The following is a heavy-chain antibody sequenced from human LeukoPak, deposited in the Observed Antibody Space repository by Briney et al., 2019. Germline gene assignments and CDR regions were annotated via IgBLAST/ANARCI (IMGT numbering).Heavy chain of an antibody. CDR2: INPNSGGT. J-gene: IGHJ4*02. Sequence: ASVKVSCKASGYTFTGYYMHWVRQAPGQGLEWMGRINPNSGGTNYAQKFQGRVTMTRDTSTSTVYMELSSLRSEDTAVYYCARSPLDYYFDYWGQGTLVTVSS. CDR1: GYTFTGYY. CDR3: ARSPLDYYFDY. V-gene: IGHV1-2*06.